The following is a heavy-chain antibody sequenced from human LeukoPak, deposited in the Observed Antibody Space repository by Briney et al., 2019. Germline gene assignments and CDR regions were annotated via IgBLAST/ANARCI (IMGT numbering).Heavy chain of an antibody. Sequence: GGSLRLSCAASGFTFSSYWMSWVRQAPGKGLEWVANIKQDGSEKYYVDSVKGRFTISRDNAKNSLYLQMNSLRAEDTAVYYRARYPNRIPGIAAAGTTKYFDYWGQGTLVTVSS. CDR2: IKQDGSEK. J-gene: IGHJ4*02. CDR3: ARYPNRIPGIAAAGTTKYFDY. V-gene: IGHV3-7*01. D-gene: IGHD6-13*01. CDR1: GFTFSSYW.